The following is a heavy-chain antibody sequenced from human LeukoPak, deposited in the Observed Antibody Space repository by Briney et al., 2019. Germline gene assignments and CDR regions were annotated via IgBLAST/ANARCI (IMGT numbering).Heavy chain of an antibody. CDR1: GFTFSSYA. CDR2: ISGSGGST. V-gene: IGHV3-23*01. J-gene: IGHJ4*02. D-gene: IGHD3-9*01. Sequence: PGGSLRLSCAASGFTFSSYAMSWVRQAPGKGLEWVSAISGSGGSTYYADSVKGRFTISRDNSKNTLYLQMNSLRAEDTAVYYCAKPAGYSNNYDILTGYNYWGQGTLVTVSS. CDR3: AKPAGYSNNYDILTGYNY.